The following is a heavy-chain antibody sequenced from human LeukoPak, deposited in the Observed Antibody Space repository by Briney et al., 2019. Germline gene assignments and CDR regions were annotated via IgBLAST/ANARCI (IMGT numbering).Heavy chain of an antibody. CDR1: GFIFSTYG. D-gene: IGHD1-14*01. V-gene: IGHV3-30*02. Sequence: TGGSLRLSCAASGFIFSTYGMHWVRQTPGKGLEWVAFIRYHGRDKYFADSVRGRFTISRDNSKNTLYLHMNSLRPEDTALYYCARPLNGNYFDYWGQGTLVTVSS. J-gene: IGHJ4*02. CDR3: ARPLNGNYFDY. CDR2: IRYHGRDK.